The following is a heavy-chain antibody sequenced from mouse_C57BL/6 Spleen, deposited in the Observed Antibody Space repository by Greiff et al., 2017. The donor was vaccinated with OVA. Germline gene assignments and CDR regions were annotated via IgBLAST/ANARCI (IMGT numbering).Heavy chain of an antibody. J-gene: IGHJ4*01. CDR1: GYTFTNYW. CDR2: IYPGGGYT. D-gene: IGHD3-2*02. Sequence: VKLKESGAELVRPGTSVKMSCKASGYTFTNYWIGWAKQRPGHGLEWIGDIYPGGGYTNYNEKFKGKATLTADKSSSTAYMQFSSLTSEDSAIYYCARERGAQATRAMDYWGQGTSVTVSS. V-gene: IGHV1-63*01. CDR3: ARERGAQATRAMDY.